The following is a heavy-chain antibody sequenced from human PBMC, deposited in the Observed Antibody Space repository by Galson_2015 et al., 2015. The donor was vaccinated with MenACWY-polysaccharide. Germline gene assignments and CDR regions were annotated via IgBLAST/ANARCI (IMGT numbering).Heavy chain of an antibody. CDR1: GFTVSNSY. V-gene: IGHV3-53*01. J-gene: IGHJ4*02. CDR3: ASNGDQGY. CDR2: IYSGGST. D-gene: IGHD4-17*01. Sequence: SLRLSCAASGFTVSNSYMNWFRQTPEKGLEWVSLIYSGGSTQYADSVKGRFTVSSDSSKNTLYLQMNSLRAEDTAWYYCASNGDQGYWGQGTLVTVSS.